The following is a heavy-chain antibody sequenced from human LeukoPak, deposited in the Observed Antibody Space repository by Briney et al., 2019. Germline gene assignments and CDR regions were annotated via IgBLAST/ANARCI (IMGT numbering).Heavy chain of an antibody. J-gene: IGHJ4*02. D-gene: IGHD3-10*01. V-gene: IGHV3-48*03. Sequence: GGSLRLSCAASGFTFNGYEMNWVRQAPGKGLEWVTYISSSGSTIYYADSVKGRFTISRDNAKNSLYLKMNSLRAEDTAVYYCARDNRDDWKGSGIGYWAQGTLVTVSS. CDR1: GFTFNGYE. CDR2: ISSSGSTI. CDR3: ARDNRDDWKGSGIGY.